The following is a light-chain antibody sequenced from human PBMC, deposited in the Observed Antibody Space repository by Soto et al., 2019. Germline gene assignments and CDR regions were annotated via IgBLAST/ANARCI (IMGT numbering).Light chain of an antibody. V-gene: IGLV2-11*01. CDR1: SSDVGAYNY. CDR2: DVN. J-gene: IGLJ2*01. Sequence: QSALTQPRSVSGSPGQSVTISCTGTSSDVGAYNYVSWYQQHPGKAPKVMIYDVNKRPSGVPDRFSGSKSDNTASLTISGLQAEDEADYYCCAYAGSYSLVFGGGTKVTVL. CDR3: CAYAGSYSLV.